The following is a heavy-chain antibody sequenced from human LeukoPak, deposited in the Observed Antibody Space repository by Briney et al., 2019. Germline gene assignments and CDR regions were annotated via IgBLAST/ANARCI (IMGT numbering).Heavy chain of an antibody. D-gene: IGHD3-22*01. CDR2: INPSAGSA. CDR1: GYTFTSYF. J-gene: IGHJ3*02. CDR3: ARVLEKYSDRSGYDAFDI. Sequence: ASVKVSCKASGYTFTSYFIHWVRQAPGQGLEWMGIINPSAGSATCAQKFQGRVTMTRDTSTSTVYMELSSLRSEDTAVYFCARVLEKYSDRSGYDAFDIWGQGTMVTVSS. V-gene: IGHV1-46*01.